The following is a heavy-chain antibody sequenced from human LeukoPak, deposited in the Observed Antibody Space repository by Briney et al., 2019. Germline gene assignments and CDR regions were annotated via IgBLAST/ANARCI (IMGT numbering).Heavy chain of an antibody. CDR1: GFTFSSYS. J-gene: IGHJ6*03. CDR3: ARSSYGSGSYYISDYYYYYMDV. V-gene: IGHV3-48*04. D-gene: IGHD3-10*01. CDR2: VSSSSSTI. Sequence: GGSLRLSCAASGFTFSSYSMNWVRQAPGKGLEWVSYVSSSSSTIYYADSVKGRFTISRDNAKNSLYLQMNSLRAEDTAVYYCARSSYGSGSYYISDYYYYYMDVRGKGTTVTVSS.